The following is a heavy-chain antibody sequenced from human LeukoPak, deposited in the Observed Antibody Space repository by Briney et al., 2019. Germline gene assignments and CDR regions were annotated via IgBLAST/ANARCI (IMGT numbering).Heavy chain of an antibody. Sequence: PGGSLRLSCAASGFTFSSYAMSWVRQAPGKGLEWVSSISGSGGNTFYADSVKGRFTISRDNSKNTLYLQMNSPRTDDTAIYYCAKGPNFGSWRAVHYWGQGSLVTVSS. J-gene: IGHJ4*02. CDR2: ISGSGGNT. CDR1: GFTFSSYA. D-gene: IGHD3-10*01. CDR3: AKGPNFGSWRAVHY. V-gene: IGHV3-23*01.